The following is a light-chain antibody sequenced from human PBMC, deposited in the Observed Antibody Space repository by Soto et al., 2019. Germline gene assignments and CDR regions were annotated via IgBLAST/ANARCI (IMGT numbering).Light chain of an antibody. J-gene: IGKJ5*01. CDR1: ESVGSSL. CDR2: AAS. V-gene: IGKV3-20*01. Sequence: IVLTQFPGIPSFSPGERATLSCRTSESVGSSLLALYQQKPGQAPRLLIYAASSRATGISDRFSGSGSGTDFTLIINTLDPEDSAVYYWQHNGRSFGQGTRLEIK. CDR3: QHNGRS.